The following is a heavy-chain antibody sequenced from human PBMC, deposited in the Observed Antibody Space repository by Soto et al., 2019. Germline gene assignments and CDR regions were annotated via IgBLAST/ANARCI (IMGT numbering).Heavy chain of an antibody. D-gene: IGHD3-16*01. CDR3: AREFYYAMDA. CDR2: ISTSGVSS. J-gene: IGHJ6*02. CDR1: GFTFRNYY. Sequence: QVQLVESGGALVKPGGSLRLSCEVSGFTFRNYYMAWLRQAPGKGLEWVATISTSGVSSSYGDSVRGRFTISRDDAKNSLYLQMNSLRGEDTALYYCAREFYYAMDAWGQGTTVTVSS. V-gene: IGHV3-11*05.